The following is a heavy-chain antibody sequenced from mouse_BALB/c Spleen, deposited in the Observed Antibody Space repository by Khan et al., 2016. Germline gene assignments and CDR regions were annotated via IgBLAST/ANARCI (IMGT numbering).Heavy chain of an antibody. J-gene: IGHJ3*01. V-gene: IGHV4-1*02. CDR1: GFAFSRYW. Sequence: EVKLHESGGGLVQPGGSLKVSCAASGFAFSRYWMSWVRQAPGKGLEWIGEINPDSGTTNYKPSLTVKFIITRDTAKTTLYLHMSTVRSEGTALYYCARAGYYGYLVDWGQGTLVTVSA. CDR3: ARAGYYGYLVD. CDR2: INPDSGTT. D-gene: IGHD1-1*01.